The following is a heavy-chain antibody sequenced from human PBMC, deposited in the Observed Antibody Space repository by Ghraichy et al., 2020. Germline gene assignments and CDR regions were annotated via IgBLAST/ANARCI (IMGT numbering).Heavy chain of an antibody. V-gene: IGHV3-23*01. CDR3: AKELWFGQRVFDS. Sequence: SCAASGFTFSNYGMSWVRQAPGKGLEWVSTISGSGGTTNYADSVKGRFTISRDSSQNTLFLQMSSLRAEDTALYYCAKELWFGQRVFDSWGQGTLVTVSS. CDR1: GFTFSNYG. D-gene: IGHD3-10*01. J-gene: IGHJ4*02. CDR2: ISGSGGTT.